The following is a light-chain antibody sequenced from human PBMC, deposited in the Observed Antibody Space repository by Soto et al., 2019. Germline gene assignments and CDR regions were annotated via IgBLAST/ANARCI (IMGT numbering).Light chain of an antibody. CDR2: EVT. CDR3: SSYGGTNNVV. V-gene: IGLV2-8*01. J-gene: IGLJ2*01. CDR1: SSDVGGYKY. Sequence: QSALTQPPSASGSPGQSVTISCIGTSSDVGGYKYVSWYQHHPGKAPKVVIYEVTKRPSGVPDRFSGSQSGNTASLTVSGLQAEDEADYYCSSYGGTNNVVFGGGTKLTVL.